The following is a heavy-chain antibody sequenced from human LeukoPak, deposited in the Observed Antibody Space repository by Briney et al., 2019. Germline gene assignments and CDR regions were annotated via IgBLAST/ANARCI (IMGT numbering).Heavy chain of an antibody. CDR3: ARGGTFDI. Sequence: PGGSVRLSCVASGFTFSRYWMTWFRQAPGKGLEWVANMKQDGSQKNYVDSVKGRFTISRDNARKSLFLQMNSLRGEDTAVYYCARGGTFDIWGQGTRVTVSS. CDR2: MKQDGSQK. J-gene: IGHJ3*02. V-gene: IGHV3-7*01. CDR1: GFTFSRYW.